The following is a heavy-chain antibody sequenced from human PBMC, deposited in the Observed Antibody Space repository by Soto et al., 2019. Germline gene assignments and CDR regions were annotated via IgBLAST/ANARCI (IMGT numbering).Heavy chain of an antibody. J-gene: IGHJ5*02. CDR1: GFTFSSYA. V-gene: IGHV3-23*01. CDR2: ISGSGGST. CDR3: AKSGYYYGSGSHFDP. Sequence: GGSLRLSCAASGFTFSSYAMNWVRQAPGKGLEWVSAISGSGGSTYYADSVKGRFTISRDNSKNTLYLQMNSLRAEDTAVYYCAKSGYYYGSGSHFDPWGQGTLVTVSS. D-gene: IGHD3-10*01.